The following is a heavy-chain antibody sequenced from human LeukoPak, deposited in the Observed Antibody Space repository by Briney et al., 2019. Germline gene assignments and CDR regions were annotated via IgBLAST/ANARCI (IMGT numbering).Heavy chain of an antibody. Sequence: GGSLSLSCSASGFTFSNYAMHWVRQAPGKGLEYVSAISSNWDSTYYADSVKGRFIISRDNSKNSLSLHMSSLRAEDTAVYYCVKSASSYGANGFDPWGQGTLVTVSS. CDR3: VKSASSYGANGFDP. CDR2: ISSNWDST. V-gene: IGHV3-64D*06. J-gene: IGHJ5*02. CDR1: GFTFSNYA. D-gene: IGHD4/OR15-4a*01.